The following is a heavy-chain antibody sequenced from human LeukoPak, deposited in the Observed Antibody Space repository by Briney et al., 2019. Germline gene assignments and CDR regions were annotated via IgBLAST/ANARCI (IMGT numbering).Heavy chain of an antibody. V-gene: IGHV3-30*14. CDR1: GFTFSSYA. D-gene: IGHD6-19*01. J-gene: IGHJ4*02. CDR2: ISYDGSNK. CDR3: ARESYNSGIDY. Sequence: PGGSLRLSCAASGFTFSSYAMHWVRQAPGKGLEWVAVISYDGSNKYYADSVKGRFTISRDNSKNTLYLQMNSLRAEDTAVYYCARESYNSGIDYWGQGTLVTVSS.